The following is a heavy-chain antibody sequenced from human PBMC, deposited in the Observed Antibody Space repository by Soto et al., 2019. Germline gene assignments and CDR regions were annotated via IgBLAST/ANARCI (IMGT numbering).Heavy chain of an antibody. CDR3: ASSRPGVGATTLDY. D-gene: IGHD1-26*01. J-gene: IGHJ4*02. Sequence: HPGGSLRLSCAASGFTFSNYAMQWVRQAPGKGLEWVAVISYDGINKYYADSVKGRFTISRDNSKNTLYLQMNSLRAEDTAVYYCASSRPGVGATTLDYWGQGTLVTVSS. CDR2: ISYDGINK. CDR1: GFTFSNYA. V-gene: IGHV3-30-3*01.